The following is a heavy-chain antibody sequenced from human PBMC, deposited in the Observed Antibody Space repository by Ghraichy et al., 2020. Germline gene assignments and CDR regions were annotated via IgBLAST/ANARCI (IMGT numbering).Heavy chain of an antibody. J-gene: IGHJ4*02. CDR3: ARDVDTAMVGCFDY. D-gene: IGHD5-18*01. CDR2: INWNGGST. V-gene: IGHV3-20*04. CDR1: GFTFDDYG. Sequence: GGSLRLSCAASGFTFDDYGMSWVHQAPGKGLEWVSGINWNGGSTGYADSVKGRFTISRDNAKNSLYLQMNSLRAEDTALYYCARDVDTAMVGCFDYWGQGTLVTVSS.